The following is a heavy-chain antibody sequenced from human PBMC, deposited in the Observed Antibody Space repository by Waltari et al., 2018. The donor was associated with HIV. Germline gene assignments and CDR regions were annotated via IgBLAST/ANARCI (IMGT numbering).Heavy chain of an antibody. J-gene: IGHJ4*02. D-gene: IGHD3-10*02. V-gene: IGHV2-70*01. CDR3: ARVKYFYVSREYFFDY. CDR2: SDWADDK. Sequence: QVTLRESGPALVKPTQTLTLTCTFAGFSLSTTGLCVSWIRQPPGKPLEWLALSDWADDKYYSTSLRSRLTISKDTTKNQVVLKVTNLDPLDTATYYCARVKYFYVSREYFFDYWGQGILVTVSS. CDR1: GFSLSTTGLC.